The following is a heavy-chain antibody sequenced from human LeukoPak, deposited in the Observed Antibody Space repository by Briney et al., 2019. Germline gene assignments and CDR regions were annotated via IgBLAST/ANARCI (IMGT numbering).Heavy chain of an antibody. J-gene: IGHJ6*02. V-gene: IGHV4-39*01. CDR2: IYYSGRT. CDR3: TRQEAATATSLYGMDV. Sequence: SETLSLTCSVSGGSISSGSYYWGWVRQPPGEGLEWIGNIYYSGRTYYNPSLKSRVTISADTSKNQLSLKLSSVTAADTAVYYCTRQEAATATSLYGMDVWGLGTTVTVSS. D-gene: IGHD2-21*02. CDR1: GGSISSGSYY.